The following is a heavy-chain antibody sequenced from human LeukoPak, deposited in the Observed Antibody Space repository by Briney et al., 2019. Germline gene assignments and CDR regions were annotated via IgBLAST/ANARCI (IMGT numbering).Heavy chain of an antibody. J-gene: IGHJ5*02. CDR2: IIPIFGTA. CDR3: ARGGTMVRGVPVHNWFDP. V-gene: IGHV1-69*13. Sequence: SVNVSCKASGGTFSSYAISWVRQAPGQGLEWMGGIIPIFGTANYAQKFQGRVTITADESTSTAYMELSSLRSEDTAVYYCARGGTMVRGVPVHNWFDPWGQGTLVTVSS. D-gene: IGHD3-10*01. CDR1: GGTFSSYA.